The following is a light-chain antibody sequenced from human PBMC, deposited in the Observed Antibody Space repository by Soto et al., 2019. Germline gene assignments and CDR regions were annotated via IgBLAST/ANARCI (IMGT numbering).Light chain of an antibody. CDR3: QQSYSTPGT. Sequence: DIQMTQSPSSLSASVGDRVTITCRASQSISSYLNWYQQKPEKAPKLLISAASSLQSGVPSRFSGSGSGTDFTLTISSLQPEDFATYYCQQSYSTPGTFGPGTKVDIK. CDR1: QSISSY. CDR2: AAS. V-gene: IGKV1-39*01. J-gene: IGKJ3*01.